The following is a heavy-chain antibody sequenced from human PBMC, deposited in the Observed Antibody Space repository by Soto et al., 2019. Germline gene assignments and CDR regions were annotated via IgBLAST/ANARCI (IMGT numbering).Heavy chain of an antibody. D-gene: IGHD3-22*01. CDR1: GGTFSSYA. CDR2: IIPIFGTA. CDR3: ARASHYYYYDSSGSEGDY. J-gene: IGHJ4*02. V-gene: IGHV1-69*13. Sequence: ASVKVSCKASGGTFSSYAISWVRQAPGQGLEWMGGIIPIFGTANYAQKFQGRVTITADESTSTAYMELSSLRSEDTAVYYCARASHYYYYDSSGSEGDYWGQGTLVT.